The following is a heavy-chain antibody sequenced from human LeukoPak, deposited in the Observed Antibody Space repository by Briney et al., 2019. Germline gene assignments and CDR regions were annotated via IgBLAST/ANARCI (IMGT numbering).Heavy chain of an antibody. CDR2: ISYDGSNK. CDR1: GFTFSSYS. D-gene: IGHD2-15*01. J-gene: IGHJ1*01. CDR3: ARSQGSSEYFQH. V-gene: IGHV3-30*03. Sequence: GGSLRLSCAASGFTFSSYSMNWVRQAPGKGLEWVAVISYDGSNKYYTDSVKGRFTISRDNSKNTLYLEMNSLGAEDTAVYYCARSQGSSEYFQHWGQGTLVTVSS.